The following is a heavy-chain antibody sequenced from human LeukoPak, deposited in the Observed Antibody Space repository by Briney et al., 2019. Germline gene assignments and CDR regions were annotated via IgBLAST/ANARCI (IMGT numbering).Heavy chain of an antibody. CDR2: ISWNSGSI. CDR1: GSTFDDYA. Sequence: AGGSLRLSCAASGSTFDDYAMHWVRQAPGKGLEWVSGISWNSGSIGYADSVKGRFTISRDNAKNSLYLQMNSLRAEDTALYYCAKEHCSSTSCFFGYWGQGTLVTVSS. J-gene: IGHJ4*02. CDR3: AKEHCSSTSCFFGY. V-gene: IGHV3-9*01. D-gene: IGHD2-2*01.